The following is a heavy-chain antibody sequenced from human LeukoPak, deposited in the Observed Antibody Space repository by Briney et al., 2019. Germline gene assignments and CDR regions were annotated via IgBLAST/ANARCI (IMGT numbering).Heavy chain of an antibody. V-gene: IGHV4-38-2*02. CDR3: ARDRQELFDY. CDR2: GYHSGST. CDR1: GYSISSGYY. D-gene: IGHD1-26*01. Sequence: SETLSLTCGVSGYSISSGYYWGWIRQPPGKGLEWIGSGYHSGSTYYNPSLKSRVTMSVDKSKNHFSLKLSSVTAADTAMYYCARDRQELFDYWGQGTLV. J-gene: IGHJ4*02.